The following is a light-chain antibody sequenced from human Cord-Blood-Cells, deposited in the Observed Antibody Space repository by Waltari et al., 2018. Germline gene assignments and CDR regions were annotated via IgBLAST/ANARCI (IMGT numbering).Light chain of an antibody. CDR2: DVS. V-gene: IGLV2-14*01. CDR3: SSYTSSSTLV. CDR1: SSDVAGYNY. J-gene: IGLJ1*01. Sequence: QSALTQPASVSGSPGQSIPISCTGTSSDVAGYNYVSWYQQHPGKAPNLMIYDVSNRPSGVSNRFSGSKSGNTASLTISGLQAEDEADYYCSSYTSSSTLVFGTGTKVTVL.